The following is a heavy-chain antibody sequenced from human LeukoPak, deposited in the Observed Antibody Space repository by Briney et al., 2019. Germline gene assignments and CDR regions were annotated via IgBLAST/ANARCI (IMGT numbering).Heavy chain of an antibody. V-gene: IGHV4-34*01. Sequence: SETLSLTCAVYGGSFNGYYWSWIRQPPGKGLEWIGEINHSGSTNYNPSLKSRVTISVDTSKDQFSLKLSSVTAADTAVYYCARQRALGDSYYYYGMDVWGKGTTVTVSS. J-gene: IGHJ6*04. CDR2: INHSGST. D-gene: IGHD6-25*01. CDR1: GGSFNGYY. CDR3: ARQRALGDSYYYYGMDV.